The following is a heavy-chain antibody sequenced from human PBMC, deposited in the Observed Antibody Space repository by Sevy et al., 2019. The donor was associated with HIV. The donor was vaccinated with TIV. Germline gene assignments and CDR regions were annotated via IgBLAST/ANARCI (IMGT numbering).Heavy chain of an antibody. Sequence: GGSLRLSCAASGFTYNIDGMHWVRQAPGKGLEWVAVIWKDGHNRFYADSVRGRFTFSRDNSRSTLSLQMDSLRVEDTAVYYCVREKGPFTAFDIWGQGTMVTVSS. CDR2: IWKDGHNR. CDR1: GFTYNIDG. V-gene: IGHV3-33*04. CDR3: VREKGPFTAFDI. J-gene: IGHJ3*02. D-gene: IGHD3-16*01.